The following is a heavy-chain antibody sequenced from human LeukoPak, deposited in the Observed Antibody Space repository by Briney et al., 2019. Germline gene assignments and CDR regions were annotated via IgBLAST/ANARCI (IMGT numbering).Heavy chain of an antibody. Sequence: SVKVSCKASGGTFSSYAISWVRQAPGQGLEWMGRIIPIFVITNYVQKFQGRVTITADKSTSTAYMELSSLRSEDTAVYYCARQDCTNGVCYWGWFDPWGQGTLVTVSS. CDR3: ARQDCTNGVCYWGWFDP. D-gene: IGHD2-8*01. J-gene: IGHJ5*02. V-gene: IGHV1-69*04. CDR2: IIPIFVIT. CDR1: GGTFSSYA.